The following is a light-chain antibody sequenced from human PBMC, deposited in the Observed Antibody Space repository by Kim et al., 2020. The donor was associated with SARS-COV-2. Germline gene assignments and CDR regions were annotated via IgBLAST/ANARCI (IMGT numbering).Light chain of an antibody. J-gene: IGLJ3*02. Sequence: SYELTQPPSVSVSPGQTASISCSGDRLGDKYVCWYQQKPDQSPVVVIYEDNRRPSGNPERFSGSNSGNTATLTISGTQAMDEADYYCQAWDSSSVLFGGGTKLTVL. CDR2: EDN. V-gene: IGLV3-1*01. CDR1: RLGDKY. CDR3: QAWDSSSVL.